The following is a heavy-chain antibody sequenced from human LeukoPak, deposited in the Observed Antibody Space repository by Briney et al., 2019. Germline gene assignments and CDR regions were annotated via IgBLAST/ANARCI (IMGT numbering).Heavy chain of an antibody. CDR3: ARDTDGSLDY. D-gene: IGHD1-26*01. CDR2: IRYDADNK. Sequence: GGSLRLSCAASGFIFSSYGMHWVRQAPGKGLEWVAFIRYDADNKYYADSVKGRFTISRDNSKNTLYLQMSSLRADDTAVYYCARDTDGSLDYWGKGILVTVAS. V-gene: IGHV3-30*02. J-gene: IGHJ4*02. CDR1: GFIFSSYG.